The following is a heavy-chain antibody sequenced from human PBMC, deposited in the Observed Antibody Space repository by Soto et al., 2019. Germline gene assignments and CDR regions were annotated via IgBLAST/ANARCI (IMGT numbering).Heavy chain of an antibody. CDR3: AKDPLDYYDSSGSPGGDY. Sequence: EVQLLASGGGLVQPGGSLRLSCAASGFTFSSYAMSWVRQAPGKGLEWVSAISGSGGSTYYADSVKGRFTISRDNSKNTLYLQMNSLRAEDTAVYYCAKDPLDYYDSSGSPGGDYWGQGTLVTVSS. D-gene: IGHD3-22*01. V-gene: IGHV3-23*01. CDR2: ISGSGGST. CDR1: GFTFSSYA. J-gene: IGHJ4*02.